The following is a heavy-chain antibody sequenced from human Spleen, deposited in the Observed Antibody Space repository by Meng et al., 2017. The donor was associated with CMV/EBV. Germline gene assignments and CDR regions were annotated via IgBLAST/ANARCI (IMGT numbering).Heavy chain of an antibody. D-gene: IGHD2-2*01. J-gene: IGHJ4*02. CDR2: ISWNSGSR. V-gene: IGHV3-9*01. CDR1: GFTFDDYA. Sequence: SLKISCAASGFTFDDYAMHWVRQAPGKGLEWVSDISWNSGSRGYADSVKGRFTISRDNAKNSLYLQMNSLRAEDTALYYCAREEYQLTAIDYWGQGTLVTVSS. CDR3: AREEYQLTAIDY.